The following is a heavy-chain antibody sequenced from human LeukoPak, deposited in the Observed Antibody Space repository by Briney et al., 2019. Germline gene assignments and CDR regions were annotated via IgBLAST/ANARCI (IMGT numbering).Heavy chain of an antibody. CDR2: ISYDGSNK. J-gene: IGHJ2*01. Sequence: GRSLRLSCAASGFTFSSYAMHWVRQAPGKGLEWVAVISYDGSNKYYADSVKGRFTISRDNSKNTLYLQMNSLRAEDTAVYYRASPPLGYCSGGSCYPGYWYFDLWGRGTLVTVSS. CDR1: GFTFSSYA. CDR3: ASPPLGYCSGGSCYPGYWYFDL. V-gene: IGHV3-30-3*01. D-gene: IGHD2-15*01.